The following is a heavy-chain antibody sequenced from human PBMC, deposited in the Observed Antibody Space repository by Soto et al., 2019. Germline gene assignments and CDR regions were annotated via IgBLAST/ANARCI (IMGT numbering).Heavy chain of an antibody. V-gene: IGHV3-9*01. J-gene: IGHJ4*02. Sequence: EVQLVESGGGLVQPGRSLRLSCAASGFTFDDYAMHWVRQAPGQGLEWGSGISWNSGSIGYADSVKGRFTISRDNGLNVLYLQMNSLRAEDTAFYYCAVGYCHSRKCFSRESVWGQGTQDTVSS. CDR3: AVGYCHSRKCFSRESV. CDR1: GFTFDDYA. D-gene: IGHD2-2*03. CDR2: ISWNSGSI.